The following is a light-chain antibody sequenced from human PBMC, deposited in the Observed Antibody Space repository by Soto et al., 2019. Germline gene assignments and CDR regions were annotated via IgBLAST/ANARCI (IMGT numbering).Light chain of an antibody. J-gene: IGKJ1*01. V-gene: IGKV1-39*01. Sequence: IPMTQCPSSQSSSLGDRVTITCRASQSISGYLNWYQQKPGKAPRLLIYAASSLQSGVPSRCSGSGTGTDFTLTISSRKHEDFATYDCQQRYGTTPTFGQGTKVDIK. CDR3: QQRYGTTPT. CDR2: AAS. CDR1: QSISGY.